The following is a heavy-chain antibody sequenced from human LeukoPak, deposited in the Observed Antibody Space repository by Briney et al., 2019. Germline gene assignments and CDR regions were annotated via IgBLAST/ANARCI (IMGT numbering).Heavy chain of an antibody. CDR1: GYTFTSYG. J-gene: IGHJ6*03. CDR2: ISAYNGNT. CDR3: ARDVVVPAAMSSNYYYYMDV. Sequence: GASVKVSCKASGYTFTSYGISWVRQAPGQGLEWMGWISAYNGNTNYAQKLQGRVTMTTDTSTSTAYMELRSLRSDDTAVYYCARDVVVPAAMSSNYYYYMDVWGKGTTVTISS. V-gene: IGHV1-18*01. D-gene: IGHD2-2*01.